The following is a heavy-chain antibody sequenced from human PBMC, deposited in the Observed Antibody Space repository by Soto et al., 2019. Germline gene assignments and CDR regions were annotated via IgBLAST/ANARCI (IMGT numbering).Heavy chain of an antibody. CDR3: EKDMGPGVVACDY. J-gene: IGHJ4*01. V-gene: IGHV3-23*01. Sequence: PGGSLRLSCAGSGFTLTRSAVSWVRQAPGKGLEWVSGISAGGGGTYYADSVKGRFTISRDISKNTVYLQMNGLRVEDTAVYYCEKDMGPGVVACDYWGHGTLVTVSS. D-gene: IGHD2-15*01. CDR1: GFTLTRSA. CDR2: ISAGGGGT.